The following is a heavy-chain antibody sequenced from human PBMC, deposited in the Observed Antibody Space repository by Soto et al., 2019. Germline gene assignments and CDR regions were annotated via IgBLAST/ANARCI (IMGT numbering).Heavy chain of an antibody. CDR2: ISYDGSNK. V-gene: IGHV3-30*18. CDR1: GLTFSSYG. Sequence: PGGSLRLSCVASGLTFSSYGMHWVRQAPGKGLEWVAVISYDGSNKYYGDSVKGRFTISRDNSKNTLYLQVNSLRAEDTAMYYCAKDLAGNPHWGQGTMVTVSS. D-gene: IGHD6-13*01. J-gene: IGHJ3*01. CDR3: AKDLAGNPH.